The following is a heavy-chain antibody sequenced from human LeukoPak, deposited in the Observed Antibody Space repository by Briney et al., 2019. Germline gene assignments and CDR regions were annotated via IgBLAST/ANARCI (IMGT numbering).Heavy chain of an antibody. CDR3: ARTHIPQYDFWTASI. D-gene: IGHD3-3*01. V-gene: IGHV3-21*01. Sequence: GGSLRLSCAASGFTFSTYGMIWVRQAPGKGPEWVSSISSISTYTHYADAVKGRFTISRDNTKNSLYLQMNSLRAGDTAVYYCARTHIPQYDFWTASIWGQGTLVAVSS. CDR2: ISSISTYT. CDR1: GFTFSTYG. J-gene: IGHJ4*02.